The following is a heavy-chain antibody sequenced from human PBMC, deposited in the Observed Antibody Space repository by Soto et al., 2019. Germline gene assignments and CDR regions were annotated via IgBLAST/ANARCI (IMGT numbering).Heavy chain of an antibody. J-gene: IGHJ4*02. V-gene: IGHV3-23*01. D-gene: IGHD3-22*01. Sequence: EVQLLESGGGLVQPGGSLGLSCAASGFTFSSYAMSWVRQAPGKGLEWVSVISGGGGSTYYADSVKGRFTISRDNSKNTLYVHMSSLRAEDTAVYYCAKVSGDYYDATAYEYDSWGQGTLVTVSS. CDR2: ISGGGGST. CDR1: GFTFSSYA. CDR3: AKVSGDYYDATAYEYDS.